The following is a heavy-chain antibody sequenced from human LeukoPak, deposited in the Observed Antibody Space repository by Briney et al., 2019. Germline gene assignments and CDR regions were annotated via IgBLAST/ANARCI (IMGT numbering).Heavy chain of an antibody. CDR1: GFTFSNYG. Sequence: PGESLRLSCAASGFTFSNYGMSWVRQAPGKGLEWVSVIRGSGGGTYYADSVKGRFTISRDNSKNTVYLQMNSLRAEDTAVYYCVKAQMPHCGTDCLESWGQGTLVTVSS. CDR2: IRGSGGGT. V-gene: IGHV3-23*01. J-gene: IGHJ4*02. D-gene: IGHD2-21*02. CDR3: VKAQMPHCGTDCLES.